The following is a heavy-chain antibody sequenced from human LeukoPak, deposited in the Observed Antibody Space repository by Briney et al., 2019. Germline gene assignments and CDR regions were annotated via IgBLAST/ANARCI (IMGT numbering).Heavy chain of an antibody. V-gene: IGHV3-64*01. CDR3: ARGGFPPEGYDSSGYDY. CDR1: GFTFSSYA. Sequence: GGSLRLSCAASGFTFSSYAMHWVRQAPGKGLEYVSAISSNGGSTYYANSVKGRFTISRDNSKNTLYLQMGSLRAEDMAVYYCARGGFPPEGYDSSGYDYWGQGTLVTVSS. D-gene: IGHD3-22*01. CDR2: ISSNGGST. J-gene: IGHJ4*02.